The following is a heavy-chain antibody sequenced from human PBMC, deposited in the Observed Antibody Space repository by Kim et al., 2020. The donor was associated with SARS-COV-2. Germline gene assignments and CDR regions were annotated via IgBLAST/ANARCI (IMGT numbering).Heavy chain of an antibody. CDR3: ARDNRSSGYHLLDY. J-gene: IGHJ4*02. D-gene: IGHD3-22*01. Sequence: ADSVESRFTISRDNAKNSLYLQMDSLRAEDTAVYYCARDNRSSGYHLLDYWGQGTLVTVSS. V-gene: IGHV3-21*01.